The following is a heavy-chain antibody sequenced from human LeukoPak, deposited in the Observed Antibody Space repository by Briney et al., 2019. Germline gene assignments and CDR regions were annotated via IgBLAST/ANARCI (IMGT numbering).Heavy chain of an antibody. CDR3: AKDSDILTGYSPSGGMDV. D-gene: IGHD3-9*01. J-gene: IGHJ6*02. Sequence: GRSLRLSCAASGFTFDDYAMHWVRQAPGKGLEWVSGISWNSGSIGYADSVKGRFTISRDNAKNSLYLQMNSLRAEDTALYYCAKDSDILTGYSPSGGMDVWGQGTTVTVSS. CDR2: ISWNSGSI. CDR1: GFTFDDYA. V-gene: IGHV3-9*01.